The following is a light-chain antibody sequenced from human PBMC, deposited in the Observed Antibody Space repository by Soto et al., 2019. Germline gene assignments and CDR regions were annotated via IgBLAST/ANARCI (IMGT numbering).Light chain of an antibody. V-gene: IGKV3-20*01. J-gene: IGKJ1*01. Sequence: EIVLTQSPGTLSLFPGERATLSCRASQSVAGSHLAWYQQKPGQAPRLLIYGASNRATGFPDRFSGSGSGTDFTLTISRLEPEDFAVYYCQQYGTSPRTFGQGTKVEI. CDR2: GAS. CDR3: QQYGTSPRT. CDR1: QSVAGSH.